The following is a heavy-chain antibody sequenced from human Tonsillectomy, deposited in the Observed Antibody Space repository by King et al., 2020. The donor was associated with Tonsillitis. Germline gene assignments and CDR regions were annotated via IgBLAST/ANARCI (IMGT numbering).Heavy chain of an antibody. Sequence: QLVQSGAEVKKPGESLKISCKGSGYSFTSYWIGWVRQMPGKGLEWMGIIYPGDSDTRYSPSFQGQVTISAAKSISTAYLQWSSLKASDTAMYYCARLGPYLGATRPFDYWGQGTLVTVST. J-gene: IGHJ4*02. CDR1: GYSFTSYW. D-gene: IGHD1-26*01. CDR2: IYPGDSDT. CDR3: ARLGPYLGATRPFDY. V-gene: IGHV5-51*01.